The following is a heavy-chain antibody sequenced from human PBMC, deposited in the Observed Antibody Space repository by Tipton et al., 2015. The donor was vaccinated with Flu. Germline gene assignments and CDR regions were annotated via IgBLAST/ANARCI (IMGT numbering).Heavy chain of an antibody. D-gene: IGHD6-6*01. CDR1: GGSFSGYY. CDR2: INHSGST. V-gene: IGHV4-34*01. Sequence: TLSLTCAVYGGSFSGYYWSWIRQPPGKGLEWIGEINHSGSTNYNPSLKSRVTISVDTSKNQFSLKLSSVTAADTAVYYCARGIAARHSGPIYFDYWGQGTLVTVSS. J-gene: IGHJ4*02. CDR3: ARGIAARHSGPIYFDY.